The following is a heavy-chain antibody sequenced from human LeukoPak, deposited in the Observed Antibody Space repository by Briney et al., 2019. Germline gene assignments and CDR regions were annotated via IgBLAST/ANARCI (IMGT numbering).Heavy chain of an antibody. Sequence: GEPLKISCKGSGYSFTSYWIGWVRQMPGKGVEWMGIIYPGDSDTRYSPSFQGQVTISADKSIRTAYLQWSSLKASDTAMYYCATTMVRGSHAFDIWGQGTMVTVSS. CDR2: IYPGDSDT. CDR3: ATTMVRGSHAFDI. CDR1: GYSFTSYW. V-gene: IGHV5-51*01. J-gene: IGHJ3*02. D-gene: IGHD3-10*01.